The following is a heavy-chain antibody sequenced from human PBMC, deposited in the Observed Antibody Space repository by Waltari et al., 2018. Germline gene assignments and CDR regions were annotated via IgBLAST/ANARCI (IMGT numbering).Heavy chain of an antibody. Sequence: QVQLVESGGGVVQPGRSLRLSCEASGFTFSRYGMHWVRQAPGKGLEWVAVISYDGSNKYYADSVKGRFTISRDNSKNTLYLQMNSLRAEDTAVYYCAKDPVELWFGDGGFDIWGQGTMVIVSS. CDR2: ISYDGSNK. J-gene: IGHJ3*02. D-gene: IGHD3-10*01. CDR3: AKDPVELWFGDGGFDI. V-gene: IGHV3-30*18. CDR1: GFTFSRYG.